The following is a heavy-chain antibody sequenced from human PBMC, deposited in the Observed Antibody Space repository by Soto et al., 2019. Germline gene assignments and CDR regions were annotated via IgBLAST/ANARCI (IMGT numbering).Heavy chain of an antibody. CDR1: GGTFSSYA. Sequence: SVKVSWKASGGTFSSYAISWVRQAPGQGLEWMGGIIPIFGTANYAQKFQGRVTITADESTSTAYMELSSLRSKDTAVYYCARETVVTLFYYYYGMDVWGQGTTVTVSS. V-gene: IGHV1-69*13. J-gene: IGHJ6*02. D-gene: IGHD2-21*02. CDR2: IIPIFGTA. CDR3: ARETVVTLFYYYYGMDV.